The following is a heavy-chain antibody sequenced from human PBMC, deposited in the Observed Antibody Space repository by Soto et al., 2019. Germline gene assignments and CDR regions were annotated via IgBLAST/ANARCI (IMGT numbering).Heavy chain of an antibody. CDR3: ARTLGISYFDY. Sequence: SETLSLTCAVYGGSFSGYYWSWIRQPPGKGLEWIGEINHSGSTNYNPSLKSRVTISVDTSKNQFSLKLSSVTAADTAVYYCARTLGISYFDYWGQGTLVTVSS. D-gene: IGHD1-26*01. CDR1: GGSFSGYY. CDR2: INHSGST. V-gene: IGHV4-34*01. J-gene: IGHJ4*02.